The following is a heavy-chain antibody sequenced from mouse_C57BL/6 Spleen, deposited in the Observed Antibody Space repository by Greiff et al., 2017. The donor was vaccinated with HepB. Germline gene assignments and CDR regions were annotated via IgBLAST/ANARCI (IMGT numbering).Heavy chain of an antibody. CDR1: GFTFSDYG. Sequence: EVKLEESGGGLVKPGGSLKLSCAASGFTFSDYGMHWVRQAPEKGLEWVAYISSGSSTIYYADTVKGRFTISRDNAKNTLFLQMTSLRSEDTAMYYCAKGANFYFDYWGQGTTLTVSS. CDR2: ISSGSSTI. V-gene: IGHV5-17*01. CDR3: AKGANFYFDY. D-gene: IGHD3-1*01. J-gene: IGHJ2*01.